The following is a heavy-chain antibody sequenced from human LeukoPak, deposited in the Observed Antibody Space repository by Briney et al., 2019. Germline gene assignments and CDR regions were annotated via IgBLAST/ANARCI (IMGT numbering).Heavy chain of an antibody. V-gene: IGHV3-74*01. D-gene: IGHD3-10*01. CDR2: VNRDGGPA. CDR3: ARSPAGTYTMDV. J-gene: IGHJ6*02. CDR1: GFTFSDYL. Sequence: PGGSLRLSCAASGFTFSDYLIHWVRQAPGKGLLWVSRVNRDGGPATYADSVKGRFTVSRGNAKSTLYLQMNSLRAEDTAVYYCARSPAGTYTMDVWGQGTTVTVSS.